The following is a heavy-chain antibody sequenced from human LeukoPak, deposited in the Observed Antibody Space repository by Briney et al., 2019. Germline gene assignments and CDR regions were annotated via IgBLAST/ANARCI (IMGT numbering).Heavy chain of an antibody. CDR1: GGSISSCY. CDR3: ARGGYYYDSSGYPFDY. J-gene: IGHJ4*02. V-gene: IGHV4-4*07. D-gene: IGHD3-22*01. Sequence: SETLSLTCTVSGGSISSCYWSWILQPAGKGLEWIGRIYTSGSTNYNPSLKSRVTISVDKSKNQFSLKLSSVTAADTAVYYCARGGYYYDSSGYPFDYWGQGTLVTVSS. CDR2: IYTSGST.